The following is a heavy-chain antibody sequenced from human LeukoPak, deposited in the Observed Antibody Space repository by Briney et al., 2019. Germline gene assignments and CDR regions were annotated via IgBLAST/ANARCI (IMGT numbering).Heavy chain of an antibody. CDR3: ARDRGSSCGY. CDR1: GFTFSRYA. D-gene: IGHD5-18*01. Sequence: PGGSLPVSCAASGFTFSRYAMSWVRQAPGKGLEWVSLISGSGEGTYYADSVKGRFTISRDNSKNTLYLQMNSLRAEDTAVYYCARDRGSSCGYWGQATVVPFFS. V-gene: IGHV3-23*01. J-gene: IGHJ4*02. CDR2: ISGSGEGT.